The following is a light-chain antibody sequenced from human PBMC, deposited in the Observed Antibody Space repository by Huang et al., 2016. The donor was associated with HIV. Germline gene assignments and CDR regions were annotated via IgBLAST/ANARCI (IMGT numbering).Light chain of an antibody. Sequence: DIQMTPSPASLSASVGDSITITCQASQDISNFMNWYHQKPGEAPKLLIYDASNLETGVPSRVTGSGYGTNFLFTINRLQHEDIGTYYCQQYDTSFTFGPGTTVDIK. CDR3: QQYDTSFT. CDR1: QDISNF. CDR2: DAS. J-gene: IGKJ3*01. V-gene: IGKV1-33*01.